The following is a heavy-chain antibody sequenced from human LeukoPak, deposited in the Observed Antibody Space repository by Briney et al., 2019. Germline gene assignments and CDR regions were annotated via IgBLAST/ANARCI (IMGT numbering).Heavy chain of an antibody. D-gene: IGHD3-22*01. V-gene: IGHV3-74*01. CDR2: IKSDGSST. CDR3: AKRGMNYYDSSEYYFDY. J-gene: IGHJ4*02. CDR1: GFSFSGYW. Sequence: GGSLRLSCAASGFSFSGYWMHWVRQAPVKGLVWVSRIKSDGSSTTYADSVKGRFTISRDNAKNTLYLQMNSLRAEDTAVYYCAKRGMNYYDSSEYYFDYWGQGTLVTVSS.